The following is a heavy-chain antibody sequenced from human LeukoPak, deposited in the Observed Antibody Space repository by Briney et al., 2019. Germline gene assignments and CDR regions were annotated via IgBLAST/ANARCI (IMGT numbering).Heavy chain of an antibody. D-gene: IGHD3-10*01. V-gene: IGHV7-4-1*02. CDR2: INTNTGNP. J-gene: IGHJ4*02. CDR3: ARDFYGSGSYYMNY. CDR1: GYTFTSYA. Sequence: ASVKVSCKVSGYTFTSYAMNWVRQAPGQGLEWMGWINTNTGNPTYAQGFTGRFVFSLDSSVSTAYLQISSLKAEDTAVYYCARDFYGSGSYYMNYWGQGTQVTVSS.